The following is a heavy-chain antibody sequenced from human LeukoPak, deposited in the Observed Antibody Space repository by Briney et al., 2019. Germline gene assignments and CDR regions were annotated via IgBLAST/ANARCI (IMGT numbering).Heavy chain of an antibody. V-gene: IGHV1-2*02. CDR1: GYTFTGYY. CDR3: TRAKRVIFDF. J-gene: IGHJ4*02. Sequence: ASVKVSCKASGYTFTGYYMHWVRQAPGQGLEWMGWINPNSGATLYAQKFQGRVTMTRDTSINTAYMELSSLRSDDTAVYYCTRAKRVIFDFWGQGTLVTVSS. CDR2: INPNSGAT. D-gene: IGHD1-1*01.